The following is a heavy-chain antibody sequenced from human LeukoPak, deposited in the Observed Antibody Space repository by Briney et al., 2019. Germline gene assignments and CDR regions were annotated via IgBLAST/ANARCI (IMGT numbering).Heavy chain of an antibody. V-gene: IGHV4-59*01. D-gene: IGHD5-24*01. Sequence: PSETLSLTRTVSGGSISSYYWSWIRQPPGKGLEWIGYIYYSGSTNYNPSLKSRVTISVDTSKNQFSLKLSSVTAADTAVYYCASLRGWHYYHYYMDVWGKGTTVTVSS. CDR1: GGSISSYY. CDR2: IYYSGST. J-gene: IGHJ6*03. CDR3: ASLRGWHYYHYYMDV.